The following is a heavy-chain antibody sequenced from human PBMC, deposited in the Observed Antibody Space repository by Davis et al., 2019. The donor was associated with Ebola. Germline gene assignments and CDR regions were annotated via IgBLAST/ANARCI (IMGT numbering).Heavy chain of an antibody. CDR1: GYTFTNYG. CDR3: ARAQFPTTSDH. V-gene: IGHV1-18*04. J-gene: IGHJ4*02. Sequence: AASVKVSCKASGYTFTNYGITWVRQAPGQGLEWMGWINPHNGNTNYAQNVQGRVAMTTDTSTNTAYMEVGSLGSDDTAVYYCARAQFPTTSDHWGQGTLVTVSS. CDR2: INPHNGNT. D-gene: IGHD1-1*01.